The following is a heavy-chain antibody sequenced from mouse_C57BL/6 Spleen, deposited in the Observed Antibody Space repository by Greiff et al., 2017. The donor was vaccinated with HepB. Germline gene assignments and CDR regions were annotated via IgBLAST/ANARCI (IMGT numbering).Heavy chain of an antibody. CDR3: ANDDGYAMDY. CDR2: IYPGDGDT. J-gene: IGHJ4*01. Sequence: VQLQQSGPELVKPGASVKISCKASGYAFSSSWMNWVKQRPGKGLEWIGRIYPGDGDTNYNGKFKGKATLTADKSSSTAYMQLSSLTSEDSAVYFCANDDGYAMDYWGQGTSVTVSS. V-gene: IGHV1-82*01. CDR1: GYAFSSSW. D-gene: IGHD2-12*01.